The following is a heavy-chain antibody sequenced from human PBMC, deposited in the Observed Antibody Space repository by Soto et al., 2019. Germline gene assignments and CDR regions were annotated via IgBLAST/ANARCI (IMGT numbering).Heavy chain of an antibody. CDR2: IYYSGST. J-gene: IGHJ5*02. V-gene: IGHV4-30-4*01. CDR3: ARGRGFGWFDP. Sequence: PSETLSLTCTVSGGSISSGDYYCSWIRQPPGKGLEWIGYIYYSGSTYYNPSLKSRVTISVDTSKNQFSLKLSSVTAADTAVYYWARGRGFGWFDPWGQGKLVPVSS. CDR1: GGSISSGDYY. D-gene: IGHD3-10*01.